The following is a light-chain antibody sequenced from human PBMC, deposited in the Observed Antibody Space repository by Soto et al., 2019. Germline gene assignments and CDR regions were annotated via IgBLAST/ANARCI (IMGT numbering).Light chain of an antibody. CDR3: QQRNNWPRT. V-gene: IGKV3-11*01. J-gene: IGKJ1*01. CDR2: DAS. CDR1: QTIDNT. Sequence: EIVMQNTLPTLYLSPGERASRSCRASQTIDNTLAWYQRKPGQAPRLLIYDASTRATGVPARFSGSGSGTDFTLTISSLEPEDFAVYYCQQRNNWPRTFGQGTKVDI.